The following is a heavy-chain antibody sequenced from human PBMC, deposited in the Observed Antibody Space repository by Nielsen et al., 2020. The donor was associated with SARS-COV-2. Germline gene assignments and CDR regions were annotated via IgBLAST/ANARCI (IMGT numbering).Heavy chain of an antibody. CDR2: INPSGGST. V-gene: IGHV1-46*01. D-gene: IGHD3-3*01. CDR3: ARNRAGYEGYYDFWSSYSPAYYGMDV. J-gene: IGHJ6*02. Sequence: WVRQAPGQGLEWMGIINPSGGSTSYAQKFQGRVTMTRDTSTSTVYMELSSLRSEDTAVYYCARNRAGYEGYYDFWSSYSPAYYGMDVWGQGTTVTVSS.